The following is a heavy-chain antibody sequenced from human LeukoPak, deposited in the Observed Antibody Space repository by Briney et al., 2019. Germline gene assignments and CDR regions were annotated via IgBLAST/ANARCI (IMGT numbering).Heavy chain of an antibody. Sequence: ASVKVSCKASGYTFTSYDINWVRQATGQGLEWMGWMNPKSGNTGYAQKFQGRVTITRNTSISTAYMELSSLRSEDTAVYYCAREGVGASLVGEAAFDIWGQGTMVTVSS. V-gene: IGHV1-8*03. CDR1: GYTFTSYD. CDR2: MNPKSGNT. D-gene: IGHD1-26*01. J-gene: IGHJ3*02. CDR3: AREGVGASLVGEAAFDI.